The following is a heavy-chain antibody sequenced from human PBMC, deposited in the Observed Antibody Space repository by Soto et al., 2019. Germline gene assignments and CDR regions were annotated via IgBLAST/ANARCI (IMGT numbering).Heavy chain of an antibody. V-gene: IGHV4-30-4*01. CDR2: IYYSGST. J-gene: IGHJ5*02. CDR3: ARDKIGDILTGPLNWFDP. Sequence: SETLSLTCTVSGGSISSGDYYWSWIRQPPGKGLEWIGYIYYSGSTYYNPSLKSRVTISVDTSKNQFSLKLSSVTAADTAVYYCARDKIGDILTGPLNWFDPWGQGTQVTVSS. D-gene: IGHD3-9*01. CDR1: GGSISSGDYY.